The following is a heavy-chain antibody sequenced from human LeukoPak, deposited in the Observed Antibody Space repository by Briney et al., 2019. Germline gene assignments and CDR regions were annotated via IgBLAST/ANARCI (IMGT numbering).Heavy chain of an antibody. CDR1: GFTFSNYA. CDR2: ISPSGSA. D-gene: IGHD3-10*01. V-gene: IGHV3-23*01. J-gene: IGHJ4*02. Sequence: GGSLRLSCAASGFTFSNYAMSWVRQAPGKGLEWVSVISPSGSAYNADPVKGRFTISRDNSKDTVYLQMDSLRAEDTAAYYCAKSRSAMVRGVIEYWGQGTLVTVSS. CDR3: AKSRSAMVRGVIEY.